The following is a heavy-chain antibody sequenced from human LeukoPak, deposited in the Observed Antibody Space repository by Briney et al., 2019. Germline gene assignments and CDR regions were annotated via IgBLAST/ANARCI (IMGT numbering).Heavy chain of an antibody. J-gene: IGHJ5*02. V-gene: IGHV4-39*07. CDR1: GGSISSSSYY. CDR2: IYYSGST. D-gene: IGHD6-13*01. CDR3: ARVRLNVVAAAGHRRDWFDP. Sequence: SETLSLTCTVSGGSISSSSYYWGWIRQPPGKGLEWIGSIYYSGSTYYNPSLKSRVTISVDTSKNQFSLKLSSVTAADTAVYYCARVRLNVVAAAGHRRDWFDPWGQGTLVTVSS.